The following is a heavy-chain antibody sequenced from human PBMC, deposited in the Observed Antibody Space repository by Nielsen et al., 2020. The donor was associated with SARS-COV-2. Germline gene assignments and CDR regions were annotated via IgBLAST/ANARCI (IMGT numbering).Heavy chain of an antibody. V-gene: IGHV3-15*01. D-gene: IGHD3-10*01. CDR1: GFTFSNAW. CDR2: IKSRPDGGTT. CDR3: TTYPAPRGFGY. Sequence: GESLKISCVVSGFTFSNAWMSWVRQAPGKGLEWVGRIKSRPDGGTTDCAAPVKDRFTISRDDSNNTLSLQMNSLKTEDTAFYYCTTYPAPRGFGYWGQGTLVTVSS. J-gene: IGHJ4*02.